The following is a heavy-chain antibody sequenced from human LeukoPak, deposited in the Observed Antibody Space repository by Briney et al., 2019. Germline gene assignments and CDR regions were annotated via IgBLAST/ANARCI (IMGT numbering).Heavy chain of an antibody. CDR3: ARDLLSEDWNVPY. CDR1: GFTFSSYS. CDR2: ISSSSSYI. V-gene: IGHV3-21*01. J-gene: IGHJ4*02. Sequence: GGSLRLSCAASGFTFSSYSMNWVRQAPGKGLEWVSSISSSSSYIYYADSVKGRFTISRDNAKNSLYLQMNSLRAEDTAVYYCARDLLSEDWNVPYWGQGTLVTVSS. D-gene: IGHD1-1*01.